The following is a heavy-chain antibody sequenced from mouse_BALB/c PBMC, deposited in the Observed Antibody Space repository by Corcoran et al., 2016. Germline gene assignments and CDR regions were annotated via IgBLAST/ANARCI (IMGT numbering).Heavy chain of an antibody. J-gene: IGHJ1*01. V-gene: IGHV1S136*01. Sequence: EVQLQQSGPELVKPGASVKMSCKASGYTFTSYVMHWVKQKPGQGLEWIGYINPYNDGTKYNEKFKGKATLTSDKSSSTAYMELSSLTSEDSAVYYCARGDGYYVDWYFDVWGAGTTVTVSS. D-gene: IGHD2-3*01. CDR3: ARGDGYYVDWYFDV. CDR1: GYTFTSYV. CDR2: INPYNDGT.